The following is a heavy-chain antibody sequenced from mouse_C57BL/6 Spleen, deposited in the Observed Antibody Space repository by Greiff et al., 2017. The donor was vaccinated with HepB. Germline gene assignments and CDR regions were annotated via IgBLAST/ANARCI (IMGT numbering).Heavy chain of an antibody. Sequence: VQVVESGAELARPGASVKLSCKASGYTFTSYGISWVKQRTGQGLEWIGEIYPRSGNTYYNEKFKGKATLTADKSSSTAYMELRSLTSEDSAVYFRARNNYYGSSYWYFDVWGTGTTVTVSS. CDR2: IYPRSGNT. CDR1: GYTFTSYG. D-gene: IGHD1-1*01. CDR3: ARNNYYGSSYWYFDV. V-gene: IGHV1-81*01. J-gene: IGHJ1*03.